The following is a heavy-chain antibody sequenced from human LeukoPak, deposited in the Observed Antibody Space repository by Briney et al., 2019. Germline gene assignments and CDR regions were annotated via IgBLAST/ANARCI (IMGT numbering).Heavy chain of an antibody. CDR3: ARAEYSSSWGFDY. J-gene: IGHJ4*02. CDR1: GGSISSGGYS. CDR2: IYHSGST. V-gene: IGHV4-30-2*01. D-gene: IGHD6-6*01. Sequence: SQTLSLTCAVSGGSISSGGYSWSWIRQPPGKGLEWIGYIYHSGSTYYNPSLKSRVTISVDRSKNQFSLKLSSVTAADTAVYYCARAEYSSSWGFDYWGQGTLVTVSS.